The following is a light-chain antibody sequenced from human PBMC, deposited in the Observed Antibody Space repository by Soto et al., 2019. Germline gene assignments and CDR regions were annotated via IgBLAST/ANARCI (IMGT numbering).Light chain of an antibody. CDR3: QHYNSYSEA. V-gene: IGKV1-5*03. J-gene: IGKJ1*01. CDR2: KAS. CDR1: QTISSW. Sequence: DIQMTQSPSTLSGSVGDRVTITCRASQTISSWLAWYQQKPGKAPKLLIYKASTLKSGVPSRFSGSGSGTEFNLTISRLQPDDFATYDCQHYNSYSEAFGQGTKVELK.